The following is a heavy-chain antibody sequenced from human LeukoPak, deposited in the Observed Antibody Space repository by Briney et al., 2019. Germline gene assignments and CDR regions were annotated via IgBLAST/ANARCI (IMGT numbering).Heavy chain of an antibody. CDR1: VFTFSSYA. CDR2: ISGSGGST. J-gene: IGHJ6*03. CDR3: AKVPSGNPLGNMDV. V-gene: IGHV3-23*01. Sequence: PAGSLTLTCTASVFTFSSYAMSWVRQAPGKGLEWVSAISGSGGSTYYADSVKGRFTISRDNSKNTLYLQMNSLRAEDTAVYYCAKVPSGNPLGNMDVWGKGTTVTVSS. D-gene: IGHD4-23*01.